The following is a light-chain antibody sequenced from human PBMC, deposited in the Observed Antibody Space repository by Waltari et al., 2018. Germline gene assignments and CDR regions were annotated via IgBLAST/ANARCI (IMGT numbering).Light chain of an antibody. CDR3: QHYVRLPAT. Sequence: EIVLTQSPGSLSSSPGERVTLSCRASQSVSRALAWYQQKPGQAPRLLIFGASNRATGIPDRFSGNGSETDFSVTISRLEPEDFAVYYCQHYVRLPATFGRGTKVEIK. CDR1: QSVSRA. CDR2: GAS. J-gene: IGKJ1*01. V-gene: IGKV3-20*01.